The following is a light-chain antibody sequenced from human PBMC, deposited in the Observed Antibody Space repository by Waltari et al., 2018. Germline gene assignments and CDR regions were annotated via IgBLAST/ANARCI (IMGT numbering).Light chain of an antibody. Sequence: QSALTQPPSASGAPAQSVTISCTGTSSYGGSYHYGSWYQQHPGEAPKLFIYEVSKRPSGVPDRFSGSKSGNTASLTVSGLQAEDEGDYYCSSYAGRNTLFGGGTKLTVL. V-gene: IGLV2-8*01. CDR1: SSYGGSYHY. CDR3: SSYAGRNTL. CDR2: EVS. J-gene: IGLJ2*01.